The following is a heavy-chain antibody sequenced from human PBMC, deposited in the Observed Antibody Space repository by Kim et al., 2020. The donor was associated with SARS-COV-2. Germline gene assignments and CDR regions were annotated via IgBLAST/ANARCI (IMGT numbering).Heavy chain of an antibody. V-gene: IGHV3-30-3*01. CDR2: ISYGGTNN. Sequence: GGSLRLSCAASGFTFRNYALHWVRQAPGKGPEWVAGISYGGTNNDYADSVQGRLTISRHNSEDTLYLHMNILRIDDAGLSYCSNALAQWLASRYCYVMDVWRQGNTVTVS. J-gene: IGHJ6*02. D-gene: IGHD6-19*01. CDR3: SNALAQWLASRYCYVMDV. CDR1: GFTFRNYA.